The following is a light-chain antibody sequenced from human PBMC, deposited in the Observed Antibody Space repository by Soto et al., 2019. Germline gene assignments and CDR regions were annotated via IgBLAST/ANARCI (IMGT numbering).Light chain of an antibody. CDR1: QSVSSN. CDR3: QKYNNWPG. J-gene: IGKJ1*01. V-gene: IGKV3-15*01. Sequence: EIVMTQSAATLSVSAGERATRSCRASQSVSSNLAWYQQKPGQAPRLLIYGASTRATGIPARFSGIGSGTEFTLTISSLKSEDFAVYYCQKYNNWPGFGQGTKVDIK. CDR2: GAS.